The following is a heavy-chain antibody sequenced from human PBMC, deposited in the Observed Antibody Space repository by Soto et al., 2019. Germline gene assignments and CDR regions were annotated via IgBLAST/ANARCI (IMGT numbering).Heavy chain of an antibody. CDR2: IIPIFGTA. V-gene: IGHV1-69*13. D-gene: IGHD3-3*01. CDR1: GGTFSSYA. CDR3: AREGAGWLLYQH. Sequence: SVKVSCKASGGTFSSYAISWVRQAPGQGLEWMGGIIPIFGTANYAQKFQGRVTITADESTSTAYMELSSLRSEDTAVYYCAREGAGWLLYQHWGQGTPVTVSS. J-gene: IGHJ1*01.